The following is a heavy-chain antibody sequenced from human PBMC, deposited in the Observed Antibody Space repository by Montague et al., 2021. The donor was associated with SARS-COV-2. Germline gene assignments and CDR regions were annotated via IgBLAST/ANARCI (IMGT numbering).Heavy chain of an antibody. CDR1: GDSVSSGSYE. CDR3: ARERSADYYDGSGYHSYKYGMDV. CDR2: TYTTGSS. Sequence: TLSLTCTVSGDSVSSGSYEWSWIGQPAGQGLEWIGRTYTTGSSNYNPSLKSRVTISVDTSKNQFSLKVSSVTAADTAVYYCARERSADYYDGSGYHSYKYGMDVWGQGTTVTVSS. J-gene: IGHJ6*02. D-gene: IGHD3-22*01. V-gene: IGHV4-61*02.